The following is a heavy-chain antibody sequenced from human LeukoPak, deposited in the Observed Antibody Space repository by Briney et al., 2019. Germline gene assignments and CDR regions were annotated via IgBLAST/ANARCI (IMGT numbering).Heavy chain of an antibody. CDR3: ARLPTITFFDY. V-gene: IGHV4-4*07. CDR2: IYTSGST. CDR1: GGSISSYY. J-gene: IGHJ4*02. D-gene: IGHD5-12*01. Sequence: SETLSLTCTVSGGSISSYYWSWIRQPAGQGLEWIGRIYTSGSTNYNPSLKSRVTMSVDTSKNQFSLTLSSVTAADTAVYYCARLPTITFFDYWGQGTLVTVSS.